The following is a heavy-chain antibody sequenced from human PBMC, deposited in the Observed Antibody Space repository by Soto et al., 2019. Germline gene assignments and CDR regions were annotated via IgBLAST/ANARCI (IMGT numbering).Heavy chain of an antibody. V-gene: IGHV1-8*01. CDR2: MNPNSGNT. J-gene: IGHJ6*02. CDR3: AREGSSPTYYYYYGMDV. D-gene: IGHD6-6*01. CDR1: GYTFTSYD. Sequence: ASVKVSCKASGYTFTSYDINWVRQATGQGLEWMGWMNPNSGNTGYAQKFQGRVTMTRNTSISTAYMELSSLRSEDTAVYYCAREGSSPTYYYYYGMDVWGQGTTVTSP.